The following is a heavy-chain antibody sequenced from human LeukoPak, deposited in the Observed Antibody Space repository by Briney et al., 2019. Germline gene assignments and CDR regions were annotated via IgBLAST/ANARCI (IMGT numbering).Heavy chain of an antibody. V-gene: IGHV3-30*04. J-gene: IGHJ6*03. CDR1: GFTFSSYA. CDR3: PRDSQWLVSSGYYYYYMDV. Sequence: GGSLTLSCAASGFTFSSYAMHGARQAPGKGLEGVAVISSDGTNKYYADSEKGRFTISRDNSKNTLYLQMNSLRAEDTAVYYCPRDSQWLVSSGYYYYYMDVWGKGTTVTVSS. D-gene: IGHD6-19*01. CDR2: ISSDGTNK.